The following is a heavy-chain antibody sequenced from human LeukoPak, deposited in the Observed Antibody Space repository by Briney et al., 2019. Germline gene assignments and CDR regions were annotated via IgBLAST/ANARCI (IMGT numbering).Heavy chain of an antibody. J-gene: IGHJ4*02. D-gene: IGHD6-19*01. CDR3: ASRSPAIAVAGGLDY. CDR1: GFTFSSSA. Sequence: GGSLRLSCAASGFTFSSSAMSWVRQAPGRGLEWLSAISHSADLTFYADSVTGRFTISRDKSKNTFHLQMDSLRAEDTAVYYCASRSPAIAVAGGLDYWGQGTLVTVSS. CDR2: ISHSADLT. V-gene: IGHV3-23*01.